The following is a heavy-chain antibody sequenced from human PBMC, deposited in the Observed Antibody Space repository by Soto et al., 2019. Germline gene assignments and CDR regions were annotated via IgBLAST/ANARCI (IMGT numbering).Heavy chain of an antibody. CDR3: VKDWSGDKCPCMDA. V-gene: IGHV3-23*01. CDR2: ITDSGGST. D-gene: IGHD3-3*01. CDR1: EFIFSRHA. J-gene: IGHJ6*02. Sequence: PGGSLRLSCAASEFIFSRHAMTWVRQAPGKGLEWVASITDSGGSTYYADSVKGRLTISRDNSENTVHLQMNGLRAEDTAIYYCVKDWSGDKCPCMDAWGQGTTVTVSS.